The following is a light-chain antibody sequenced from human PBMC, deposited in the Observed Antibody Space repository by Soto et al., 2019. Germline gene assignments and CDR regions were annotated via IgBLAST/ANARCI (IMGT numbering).Light chain of an antibody. V-gene: IGKV3-15*01. CDR1: QSISSN. CDR3: QQYNNWPRAT. Sequence: EIVMTQSPATLSVSPGERATLSCRASQSISSNLAWYQQKPGQAPRLLMFRTSSRATGFPARFSGSGSGTEFNLTISSLQSEDFGVYHCQQYNNWPRATFGGGTKVEIK. CDR2: RTS. J-gene: IGKJ4*01.